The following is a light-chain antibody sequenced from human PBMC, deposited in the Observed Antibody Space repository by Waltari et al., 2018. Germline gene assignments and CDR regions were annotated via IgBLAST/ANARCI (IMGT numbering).Light chain of an antibody. J-gene: IGKJ1*01. Sequence: DIQMTQSPSSLSASVGDRVTITCRANQGISNSLAWYQQKPGKAPKLLLYAASRLESGVPSRFSGSGSGTDYTLTISSLQPEDFATYYCQQYYSTSWTFGQGTKVEIK. CDR3: QQYYSTSWT. CDR2: AAS. V-gene: IGKV1-NL1*01. CDR1: QGISNS.